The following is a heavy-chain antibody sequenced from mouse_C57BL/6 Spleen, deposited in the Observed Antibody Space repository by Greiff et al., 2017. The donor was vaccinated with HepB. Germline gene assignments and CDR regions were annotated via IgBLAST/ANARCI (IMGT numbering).Heavy chain of an antibody. CDR2: ISYDGSN. D-gene: IGHD2-1*01. J-gene: IGHJ2*01. CDR1: GYSITSGYY. CDR3: ARRGNYGDYFDY. V-gene: IGHV3-6*01. Sequence: DVQLQESGPGLVKPSQSLSLTCSVTGYSITSGYYWNWIRQFPGNKLEWMGYISYDGSNNYNPSLKNRISITRDTSKNQFFLKLNSVTTEDTATYYCARRGNYGDYFDYWGQGTTLTVSS.